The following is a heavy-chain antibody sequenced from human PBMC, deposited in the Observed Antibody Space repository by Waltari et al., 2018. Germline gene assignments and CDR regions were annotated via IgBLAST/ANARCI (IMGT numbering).Heavy chain of an antibody. V-gene: IGHV3-23*04. D-gene: IGHD3-10*01. J-gene: IGHJ4*02. Sequence: EVQLVESGGGLIQPGGSLRLSCAASGFSISDYGVSWVRQAPGKGLEGVSRSRASGGNVAYTDSVMGRFTISRDTSQNTVYLQMIGLRVEDTAVYYCTRSISQGVTASDYWGQGTLVTVSS. CDR1: GFSISDYG. CDR3: TRSISQGVTASDY. CDR2: SRASGGNV.